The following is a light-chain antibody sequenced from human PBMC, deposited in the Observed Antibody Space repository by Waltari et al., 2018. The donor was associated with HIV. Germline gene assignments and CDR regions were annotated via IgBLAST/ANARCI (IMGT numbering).Light chain of an antibody. CDR1: QSIDSS. V-gene: IGKV1-27*01. CDR2: RAS. J-gene: IGKJ3*01. Sequence: DIQLTQSPSTLSASIGDRVIITCRVSQSIDSSLAWYQQKPGKVPKLLIYRASKLQSGVPSRFSGSGSGTEFTLTISSLQPEDVATYYCQRNYNSPCTFGPGTKVEIK. CDR3: QRNYNSPCT.